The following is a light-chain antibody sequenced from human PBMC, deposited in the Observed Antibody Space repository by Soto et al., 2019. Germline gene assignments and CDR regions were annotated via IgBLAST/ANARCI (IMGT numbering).Light chain of an antibody. CDR3: QQYNSWPLT. J-gene: IGKJ4*01. CDR1: QSVSSN. CDR2: DIS. V-gene: IGKV3D-15*01. Sequence: ETVMTQSPATLSVSPGERATLSCRASQSVSSNLAWYQQKPGQPPRLLIYDISTRATGIPTRFSGSGSGTEFTLTISSLQSEDSAVYYCQQYNSWPLTFGGGTKVEIK.